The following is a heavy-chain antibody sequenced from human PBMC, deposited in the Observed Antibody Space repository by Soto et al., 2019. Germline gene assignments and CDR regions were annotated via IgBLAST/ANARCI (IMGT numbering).Heavy chain of an antibody. J-gene: IGHJ6*03. Sequence: QVQLQESGPGLVKPSQTLSLTCTVSGGSISSGGYYWSWIRQHPGKGLEWIGCIYYSGSTYYNPSLKSRVTISVDTSKNQFSLKLSSVTAADTAVYYCARSPGDYVFNYYYYYYMDVWGKGTTVTVSS. V-gene: IGHV4-31*03. D-gene: IGHD4-17*01. CDR1: GGSISSGGYY. CDR2: IYYSGST. CDR3: ARSPGDYVFNYYYYYYMDV.